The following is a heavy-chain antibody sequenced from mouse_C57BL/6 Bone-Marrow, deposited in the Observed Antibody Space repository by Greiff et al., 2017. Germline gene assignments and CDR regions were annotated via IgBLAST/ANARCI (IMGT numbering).Heavy chain of an antibody. CDR2: ISNLAYSI. D-gene: IGHD2-2*01. CDR1: GFTFSDYG. J-gene: IGHJ1*03. Sequence: EVQLVESGGGLVQPGGSLKLSCAASGFTFSDYGMAWVRQAPRKGPEWVAFISNLAYSIYYADTVTGRFTISRENAKNPLYLEMSSLRSEDTAMYYCARRGLHWYFDVWGTGTTVTVSS. V-gene: IGHV5-15*01. CDR3: ARRGLHWYFDV.